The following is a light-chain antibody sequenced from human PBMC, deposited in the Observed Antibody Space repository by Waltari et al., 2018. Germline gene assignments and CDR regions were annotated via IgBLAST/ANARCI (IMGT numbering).Light chain of an antibody. CDR2: KAS. J-gene: IGKJ1*01. Sequence: DIQMTQSPSTLSASVRDRVTITCRASQSLSSWLAWYQQKPGKATKLLIYKASSLESGVPSRFSGSGSGTEFTLTISSLQPDDFATYYCQQYNSYSRTFGQGTKVEIK. V-gene: IGKV1-5*03. CDR3: QQYNSYSRT. CDR1: QSLSSW.